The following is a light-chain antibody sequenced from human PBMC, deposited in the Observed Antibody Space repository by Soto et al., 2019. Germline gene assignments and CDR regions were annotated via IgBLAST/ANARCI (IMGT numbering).Light chain of an antibody. Sequence: QSVLTQPASVSGSPGQSITISCTGTSSDVGRYNHVSWYQHHPGKAPKLIISEVSNRPSGVSNRFSGSKSGYTASLTISGLQAEDEAHYYCTSNTSGDFRVFGTGTKVTVL. CDR1: SSDVGRYNH. J-gene: IGLJ1*01. V-gene: IGLV2-14*01. CDR3: TSNTSGDFRV. CDR2: EVS.